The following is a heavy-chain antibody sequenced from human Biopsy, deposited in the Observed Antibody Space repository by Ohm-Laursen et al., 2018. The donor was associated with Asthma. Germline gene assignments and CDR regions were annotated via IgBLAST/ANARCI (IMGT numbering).Heavy chain of an antibody. CDR2: IIPVFGTS. D-gene: IGHD4-17*01. J-gene: IGHJ6*02. V-gene: IGHV1-69*13. Sequence: SVKVSCKASGGTFSRYAISWVRQAPGQGLEWMGGIIPVFGTSNCAQKFQGRVTFTADGSTSSAYMELSSLTPEDSAVYYCAREVSTVDYGYYYFATDVWGQGTTVTVSS. CDR3: AREVSTVDYGYYYFATDV. CDR1: GGTFSRYA.